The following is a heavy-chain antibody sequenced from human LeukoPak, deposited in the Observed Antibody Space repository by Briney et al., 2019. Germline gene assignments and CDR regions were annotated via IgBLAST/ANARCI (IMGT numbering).Heavy chain of an antibody. Sequence: SVKVSCKASGGTFSSYAISWVRQAPGQGLEWMGGIIPIFCTANYAQKFQGRVTITTDESTNTAYMELSSLRSEDTAVYYCARVSTGITGTPGAFDIWGQGTMVTVSS. CDR1: GGTFSSYA. D-gene: IGHD1-20*01. CDR3: ARVSTGITGTPGAFDI. CDR2: IIPIFCTA. V-gene: IGHV1-69*05. J-gene: IGHJ3*02.